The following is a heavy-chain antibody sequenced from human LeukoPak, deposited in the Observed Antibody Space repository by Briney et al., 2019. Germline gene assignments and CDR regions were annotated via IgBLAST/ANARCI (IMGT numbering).Heavy chain of an antibody. CDR2: IYYSGST. V-gene: IGHV4-61*05. CDR3: ARGQYDILTGYYGWFDP. D-gene: IGHD3-9*01. Sequence: SETLSLTCTVSDGSISSSSYYWGWIRQPPGKGLEWIGYIYYSGSTNYNPSLKSRVTISVDTSKNQFSLKLSSVTAADTAVYYCARGQYDILTGYYGWFDPWGQGTLVTVSS. J-gene: IGHJ5*02. CDR1: DGSISSSSYY.